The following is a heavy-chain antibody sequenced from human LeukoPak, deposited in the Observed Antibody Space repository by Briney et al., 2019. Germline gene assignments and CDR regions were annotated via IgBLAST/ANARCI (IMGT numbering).Heavy chain of an antibody. CDR3: AKDPFYGSGTYADY. Sequence: TGGSLRLSCAASGFTFRSYGMHWVRQAPGKGLEWVAVISYDGSNKHYVDSVKGRFSISRDNSKNTVYLQMNSLRVEDTGVYYCAKDPFYGSGTYADYWGLGTLVSVSS. CDR2: ISYDGSNK. D-gene: IGHD3-10*01. V-gene: IGHV3-30*18. CDR1: GFTFRSYG. J-gene: IGHJ4*02.